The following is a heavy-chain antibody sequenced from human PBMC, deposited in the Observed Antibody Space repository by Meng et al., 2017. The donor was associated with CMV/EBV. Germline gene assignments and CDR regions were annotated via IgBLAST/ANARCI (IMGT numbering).Heavy chain of an antibody. CDR1: GGSISRYY. V-gene: IGHV4-4*07. CDR2: IYTSGST. Sequence: ASCPALVTLSETQSSTCPFSGGSISRYYGSWIRQPAGKGLEWIGRIYTSGSTIYNPSLKSRVTMSVDTSKNQFSLKLSSVTAADTAVYYCARVLRWNEVIDYWGQGTLVTVSS. CDR3: ARVLRWNEVIDY. J-gene: IGHJ4*02. D-gene: IGHD4-23*01.